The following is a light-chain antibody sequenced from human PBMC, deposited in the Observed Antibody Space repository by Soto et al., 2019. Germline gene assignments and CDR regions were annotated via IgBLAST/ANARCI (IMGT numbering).Light chain of an antibody. CDR1: SSDVGGYNY. CDR2: DVS. CDR3: SSYTSSSTRV. Sequence: QSVLTQPASVSGSPGQSITISCTGTSSDVGGYNYVSWYQQHPGKAPKLIIYDVSNRPSGVSNRFSGSKSGNTASLTISGLQAEDEADYYCSSYTSSSTRVFGGGNKVTVL. V-gene: IGLV2-14*01. J-gene: IGLJ2*01.